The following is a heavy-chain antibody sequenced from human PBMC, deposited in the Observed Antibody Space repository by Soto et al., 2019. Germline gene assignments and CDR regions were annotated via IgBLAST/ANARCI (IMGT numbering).Heavy chain of an antibody. V-gene: IGHV5-51*01. D-gene: IGHD6-13*01. CDR3: ARTSAAGKYYYGMDV. Sequence: PGESLKISCKCSGYSFTSYWIGWVRQMPGKGLEWMGIIYPGDSDTRYSPSFQGQVTISADKPIRTAYLQWSSLKASDTAMYYCARTSAAGKYYYGMDVWGQGTTVTVSS. CDR1: GYSFTSYW. J-gene: IGHJ6*02. CDR2: IYPGDSDT.